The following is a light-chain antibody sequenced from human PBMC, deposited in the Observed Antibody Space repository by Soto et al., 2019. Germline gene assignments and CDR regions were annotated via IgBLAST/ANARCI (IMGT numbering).Light chain of an antibody. Sequence: EILMTQSPATLSVSPGGRATLSCRASQSVSSDLAWYQQKPGQAPRLVIYDTSTRATGIPARFSGRGSGTEFTLTISSLQSEDFAVYYCQQYNSWTPITFGQGTRLEIK. CDR1: QSVSSD. V-gene: IGKV3-15*01. J-gene: IGKJ5*01. CDR3: QQYNSWTPIT. CDR2: DTS.